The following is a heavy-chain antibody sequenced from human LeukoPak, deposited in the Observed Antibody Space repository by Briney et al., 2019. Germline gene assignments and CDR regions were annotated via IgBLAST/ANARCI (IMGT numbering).Heavy chain of an antibody. CDR2: VGPYNGKT. Sequence: ASVKDSCKTSGYTFLDYGISWLRQAPGQGLEWMGWVGPYNGKTQYSQKLQGRITLTTDTLTNTAFMELTSLSPDDTAIYYCTRDFSAKMATITDIWGQGTLVAVSS. J-gene: IGHJ4*02. CDR3: TRDFSAKMATITDI. D-gene: IGHD5-24*01. CDR1: GYTFLDYG. V-gene: IGHV1-18*01.